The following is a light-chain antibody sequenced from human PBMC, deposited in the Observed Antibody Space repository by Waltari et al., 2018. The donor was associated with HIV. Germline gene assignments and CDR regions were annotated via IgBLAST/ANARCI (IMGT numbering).Light chain of an antibody. CDR2: DAS. V-gene: IGKV3-11*01. Sequence: DMLLTQSPPTLSISPGEIATLSCRASQSVSSYLAWYQQKPGQAPRLLIYDASNRATGIPARFSGSGSGTDFTLTISSLEPEDFAVYYCQQRYNWLDTFGQGTKLEIK. J-gene: IGKJ2*01. CDR3: QQRYNWLDT. CDR1: QSVSSY.